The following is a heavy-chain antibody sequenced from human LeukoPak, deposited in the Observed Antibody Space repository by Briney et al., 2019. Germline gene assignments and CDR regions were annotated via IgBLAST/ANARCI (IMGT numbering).Heavy chain of an antibody. Sequence: SVKVSCKASGGTFSSYAISWARQAPGQGLEWMGRIIPIFGTANYAQKFQGRVTITADKSTSTAYMELSSLRSEDTAVYYCARVSPYGGNSGSGNHWGQGTLVTVSS. D-gene: IGHD4-23*01. CDR3: ARVSPYGGNSGSGNH. CDR1: GGTFSSYA. V-gene: IGHV1-69*06. CDR2: IIPIFGTA. J-gene: IGHJ4*02.